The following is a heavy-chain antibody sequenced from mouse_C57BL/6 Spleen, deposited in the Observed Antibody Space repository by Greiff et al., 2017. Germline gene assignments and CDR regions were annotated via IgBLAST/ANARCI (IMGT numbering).Heavy chain of an antibody. V-gene: IGHV1-81*01. CDR2: IYPRSGNT. Sequence: QVHVKQSGAELARPGASVKLSCKASGYTFTSYGISWVKQRTGQGLEWIGEIYPRSGNTYYNEKFKGKATLTADKSSSTAYMELRSLTSEDSAVYFCARDWEDAMDYWGQGTSVTVSS. CDR3: ARDWEDAMDY. J-gene: IGHJ4*01. D-gene: IGHD4-1*01. CDR1: GYTFTSYG.